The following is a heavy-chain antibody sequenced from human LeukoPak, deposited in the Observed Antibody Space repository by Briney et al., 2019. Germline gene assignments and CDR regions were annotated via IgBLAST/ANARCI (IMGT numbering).Heavy chain of an antibody. CDR3: GRDLWSSADV. D-gene: IGHD3-3*01. Sequence: GGSLRLSCEAAGFSFRDYPMGWVRRASGKRLEWVSGISAGADVIFYADPVKGRFTISRDNSKNTLYLQMNSLRAEDTAVYYCGRDLWSSADVWGKGTTVTVSS. CDR2: ISAGADVI. V-gene: IGHV3-23*01. J-gene: IGHJ6*04. CDR1: GFSFRDYP.